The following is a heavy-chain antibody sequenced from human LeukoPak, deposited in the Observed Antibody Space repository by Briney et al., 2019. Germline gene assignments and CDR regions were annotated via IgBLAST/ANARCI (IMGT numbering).Heavy chain of an antibody. D-gene: IGHD5-18*01. CDR2: INPNSGST. V-gene: IGHV1-2*02. CDR3: ARDRYGKLDY. Sequence: ASVKVSCKSSGHTFTDYYVHWVRQAPGQGLEWMGWINPNSGSTKYAQKFQGRVTMTRDTSISTAYMELSRLKSDDTDVYYCARDRYGKLDYWGQGTLVTVSS. CDR1: GHTFTDYY. J-gene: IGHJ4*02.